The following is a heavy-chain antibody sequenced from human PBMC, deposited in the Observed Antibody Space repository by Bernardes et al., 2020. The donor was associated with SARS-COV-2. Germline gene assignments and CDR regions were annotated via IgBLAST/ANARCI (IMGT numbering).Heavy chain of an antibody. CDR3: ARDLGYCTNGVCSP. V-gene: IGHV3-74*01. D-gene: IGHD2-8*01. CDR2: INTDGSST. Sequence: GGYLSLSCAASGFTFSSSWMHWVRQIPGKGLVWVSRINTDGSSTSYADSVKGRFTISRDNAKNTLFLQMNSLRAEDTAMYYCARDLGYCTNGVCSPWGQGTLVTVSS. CDR1: GFTFSSSW. J-gene: IGHJ5*02.